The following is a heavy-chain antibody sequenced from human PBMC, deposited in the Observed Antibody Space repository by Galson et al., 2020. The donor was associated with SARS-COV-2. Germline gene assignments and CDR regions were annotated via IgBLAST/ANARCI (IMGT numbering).Heavy chain of an antibody. CDR3: ARADVRRYFDWPSG. V-gene: IGHV3-30*03. CDR1: GFTFSSYG. D-gene: IGHD3-9*01. J-gene: IGHJ4*02. CDR2: ISYDGSNK. Sequence: GESLKISCAASGFTFSSYGMHWVRQAPGKGLEWVAVISYDGSNKYYADSVKGRFTISRDNSKNTLYLQMNSLRAEDTAVYYCARADVRRYFDWPSGGGQGTLVTVSS.